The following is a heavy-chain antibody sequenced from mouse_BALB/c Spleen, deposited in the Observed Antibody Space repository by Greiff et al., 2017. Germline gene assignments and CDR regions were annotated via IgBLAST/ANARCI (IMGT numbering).Heavy chain of an antibody. D-gene: IGHD2-2*01. V-gene: IGHV5-6-5*01. J-gene: IGHJ1*01. CDR3: ARWLPWYFDV. Sequence: EVQRVESGGGLVKPGGSLKLSCAASGFTFSSYAMSWVRQTPEKRLEWVASISSGGSTYYPDSVKGRFTISRDNARNILYLQMSSLRSEDTAMYYCARWLPWYFDVWGAGTTVTVSS. CDR1: GFTFSSYA. CDR2: ISSGGST.